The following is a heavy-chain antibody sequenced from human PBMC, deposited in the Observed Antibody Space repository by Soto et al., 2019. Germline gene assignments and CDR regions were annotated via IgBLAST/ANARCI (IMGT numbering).Heavy chain of an antibody. CDR1: GGSISSGGYY. V-gene: IGHV4-31*02. CDR3: ARAPQWLPFDY. J-gene: IGHJ4*02. Sequence: LCGGSISSGGYYWSWIRQHPGKGLEWIGYIYYSGSTYYNPSLKSRVTISVDTSKNQFSLKLSSVTAADTAVYYCARAPQWLPFDYWGQGTLVTVSS. D-gene: IGHD6-19*01. CDR2: IYYSGST.